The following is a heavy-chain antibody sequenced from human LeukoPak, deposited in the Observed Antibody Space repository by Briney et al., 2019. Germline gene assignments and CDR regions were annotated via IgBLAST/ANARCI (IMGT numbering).Heavy chain of an antibody. CDR2: IIPILGIA. D-gene: IGHD6-19*01. V-gene: IGHV1-69*04. CDR1: GGTFSSYA. J-gene: IGHJ4*02. CDR3: AGDSSGWYQPFDY. Sequence: SVKVSCKASGGTFSSYAISWVRQAPGQGLEWMGRIIPILGIANYAQKFQGRVTITADKSTSTAYMELSSLRSEDTAVYYCAGDSSGWYQPFDYWGQGTLVTVSS.